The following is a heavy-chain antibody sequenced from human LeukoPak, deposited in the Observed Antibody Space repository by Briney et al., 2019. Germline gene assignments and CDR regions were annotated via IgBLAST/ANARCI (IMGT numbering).Heavy chain of an antibody. V-gene: IGHV3-74*01. CDR3: ATSLGPLTEY. CDR2: INSGGSGT. CDR1: GFAFSSNW. J-gene: IGHJ4*02. Sequence: GGSLRLSCAASGFAFSSNWMHWVRHTPGKGLVWVSRINSGGSGTSYAASVEGRFTISRDNVKNTLYLQMDSLRAEDTAVYYCATSLGPLTEYWGQGTLVTVSS. D-gene: IGHD7-27*01.